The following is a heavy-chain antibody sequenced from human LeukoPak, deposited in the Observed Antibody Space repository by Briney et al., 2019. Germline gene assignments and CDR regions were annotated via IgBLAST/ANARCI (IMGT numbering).Heavy chain of an antibody. CDR3: ATSPQYGGY. D-gene: IGHD4-23*01. CDR2: IYYSGST. Sequence: PSETLSLTCAVSGGSISSSDWWSWVRQPPGKGLEWIGSIYYSGSTQYNPSLKSRVTISVDTSKNQFSLKLRSVTAADTAVYYCATSPQYGGYWGQGTLVTVSS. CDR1: GGSISSSDW. J-gene: IGHJ4*02. V-gene: IGHV4-4*02.